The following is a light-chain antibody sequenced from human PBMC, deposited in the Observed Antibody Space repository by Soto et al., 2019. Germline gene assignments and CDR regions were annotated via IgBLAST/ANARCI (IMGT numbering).Light chain of an antibody. J-gene: IGLJ3*02. CDR2: DVS. V-gene: IGLV2-14*03. CDR3: TSYTSSSTLL. CDR1: SSDVGGYNY. Sequence: QSVLTQPASVSGSPGQSITISCTGTSSDVGGYNYVSWFQQHPGKAPKVIVYDVSNRPSGVSNRFSGSKSGNTASLTISGLQAEDEGDYYCTSYTSSSTLLFGGGTKLTVL.